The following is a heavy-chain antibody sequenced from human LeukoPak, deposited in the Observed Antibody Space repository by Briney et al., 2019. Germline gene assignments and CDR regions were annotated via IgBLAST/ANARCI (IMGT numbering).Heavy chain of an antibody. D-gene: IGHD3-22*01. V-gene: IGHV3-48*03. J-gene: IGHJ4*02. CDR2: ISSSGSTM. CDR3: ARGYYYDSTGYNPFDY. Sequence: GGSLRLSCAASGFTFSSYEMNWVRQAPGKGLEWVSYISSSGSTMYYADSVKGRFTISRDNAKNSLYLQMDSLRAEDTAVYYCARGYYYDSTGYNPFDYWGQGTLVTVSS. CDR1: GFTFSSYE.